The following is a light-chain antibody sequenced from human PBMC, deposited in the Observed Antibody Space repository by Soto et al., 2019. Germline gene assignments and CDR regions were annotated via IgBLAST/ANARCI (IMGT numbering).Light chain of an antibody. J-gene: IGKJ1*01. V-gene: IGKV3-20*01. Sequence: ESVLTQSPGTLSFSPGERATLSCRASQSITNNYLAWYQQKAGQVPRLLLYGASTRPTGIPDRFSGSGSGTDFTLTITRLEPDDFAVYYCQNYGSSPRTFGQGTKVDIK. CDR2: GAS. CDR1: QSITNNY. CDR3: QNYGSSPRT.